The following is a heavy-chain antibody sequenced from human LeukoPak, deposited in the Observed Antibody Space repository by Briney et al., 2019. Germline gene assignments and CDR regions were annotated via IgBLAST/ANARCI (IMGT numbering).Heavy chain of an antibody. CDR1: GFTFSSYS. CDR2: ISSSSSYI. D-gene: IGHD5-18*01. CDR3: ARELPVGAPASHFDY. V-gene: IGHV3-21*01. J-gene: IGHJ4*02. Sequence: GSLRLSCAASGFTFSSYSMNWVRPAPGKGLEWVSSISSSSSYIYYADSVKGRFTISRDNSKNTLYVQMNSLRAEDTAVYYCARELPVGAPASHFDYWGQGTLVTVSS.